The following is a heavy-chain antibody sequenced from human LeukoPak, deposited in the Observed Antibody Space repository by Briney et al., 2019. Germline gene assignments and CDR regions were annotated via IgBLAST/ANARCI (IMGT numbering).Heavy chain of an antibody. Sequence: ASVKVSCKASGYTFTSYYMHWVRQAPGQGLEWMGIINPSGGSTSYAQKFQGRVTMTRDTSTRTDYMELNSLTFEDTAVYYCASSVFQSYGFDYWGQGTLVTVSS. V-gene: IGHV1-46*01. J-gene: IGHJ4*02. CDR3: ASSVFQSYGFDY. D-gene: IGHD1-26*01. CDR1: GYTFTSYY. CDR2: INPSGGST.